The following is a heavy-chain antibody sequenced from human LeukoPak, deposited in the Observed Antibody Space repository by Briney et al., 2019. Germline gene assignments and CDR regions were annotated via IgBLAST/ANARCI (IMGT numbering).Heavy chain of an antibody. CDR2: ISYDGSNK. J-gene: IGHJ4*02. V-gene: IGHV3-30-3*01. CDR1: GFTFSSYA. CDR3: ASDGGNIDYEKEVDY. Sequence: GGSLRLSCAASGFTFSSYAMHWVRQAPGKGLEWVAVISYDGSNKYYADSVKGRFTISRDNSKNTLYLQMNSLRAEDTAVYYCASDGGNIDYEKEVDYWGQGTLVTVSS. D-gene: IGHD4-17*01.